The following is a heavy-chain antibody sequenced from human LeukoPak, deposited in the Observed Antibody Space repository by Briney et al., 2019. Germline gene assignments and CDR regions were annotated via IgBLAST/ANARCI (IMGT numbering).Heavy chain of an antibody. CDR1: GGSISSGGYY. D-gene: IGHD2-15*01. CDR2: FYFISGSA. CDR3: ARGSPFDY. Sequence: SETLSLTCTVSGGSISSGGYYWSWIRQHPGKGLEWIGYFYFISGSAYYNPSLKSRVTISGDTSKNQFSLNLSSVTAADTAVYYCARGSPFDYWGQGTLVTVSS. V-gene: IGHV4-31*03. J-gene: IGHJ4*02.